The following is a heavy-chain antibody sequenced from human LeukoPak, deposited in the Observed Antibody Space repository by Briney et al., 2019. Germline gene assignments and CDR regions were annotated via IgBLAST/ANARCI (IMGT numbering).Heavy chain of an antibody. D-gene: IGHD1-26*01. V-gene: IGHV3-21*04. CDR1: AFSLSAYN. Sequence: GGSLRLSCAASAFSLSAYNMNWVRQAPGNGLEWVSSISYTGTYIYYADSVKGRFTISRDNAQNSLYLQMNSLRAEDTAIYYCVRDRGTYRPIDYWGQGALVTVSS. J-gene: IGHJ4*02. CDR3: VRDRGTYRPIDY. CDR2: ISYTGTYI.